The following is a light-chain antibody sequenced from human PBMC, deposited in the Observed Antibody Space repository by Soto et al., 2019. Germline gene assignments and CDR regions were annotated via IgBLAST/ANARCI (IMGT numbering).Light chain of an antibody. CDR3: QQYGSSPVA. Sequence: EIVLTQSPGTLSLSPGERATLSCLASQSVSSSYLAWYQQKPGQAPRLLIYSASSRATGIPDRFSGSGSGTDFTLTISRLEPVDFAVYYCQQYGSSPVAFGQGTKVDI. V-gene: IGKV3-20*01. CDR2: SAS. J-gene: IGKJ1*01. CDR1: QSVSSSY.